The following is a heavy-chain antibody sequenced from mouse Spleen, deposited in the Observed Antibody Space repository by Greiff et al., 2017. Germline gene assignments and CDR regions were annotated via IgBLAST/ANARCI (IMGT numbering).Heavy chain of an antibody. CDR1: GYSITSGYY. J-gene: IGHJ4*01. CDR2: ISYDGSN. CDR3: ARDGYYPYYYAMDY. Sequence: DVQLQESGPGLVKPSQSLSLTCSVTGYSITSGYYWNWIRQFPGNKLEWMGYISYDGSNNYNPSLKNRISITRDTSKNQFFLKLNSVTTEDTATYYCARDGYYPYYYAMDYWGQGTSVTVSS. D-gene: IGHD2-3*01. V-gene: IGHV3-6*01.